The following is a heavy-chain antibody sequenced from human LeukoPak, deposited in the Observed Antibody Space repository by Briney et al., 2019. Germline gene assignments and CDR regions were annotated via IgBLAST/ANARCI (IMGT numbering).Heavy chain of an antibody. D-gene: IGHD5-12*01. CDR1: GYTVSSYG. J-gene: IGHJ4*02. CDR3: ARDQGIYNHRIIDS. Sequence: ASGKVSCKASGYTVSSYGISWVRQAPGQWLEWMGWISAYNGNTNFAQEFQGRVTMTTDTSTSTASMELRSLRSDDTAVYYCARDQGIYNHRIIDSWGQGTLVTVSS. CDR2: ISAYNGNT. V-gene: IGHV1-18*01.